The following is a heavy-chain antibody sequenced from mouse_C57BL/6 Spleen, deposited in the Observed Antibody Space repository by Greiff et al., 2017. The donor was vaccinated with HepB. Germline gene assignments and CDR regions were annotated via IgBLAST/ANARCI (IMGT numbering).Heavy chain of an antibody. CDR1: GYTFTDYY. Sequence: VQLQQSGAELVRPGASVKLSCKASGYTFTDYYINWVKQRPGQGLEWIARIYPGSGNTYYNEKFKGKATLTAEKSSSTAYMQLSSLTSEDSAVYFCARFLKLPYFDYWGQGTTLTVSS. J-gene: IGHJ2*01. V-gene: IGHV1-76*01. D-gene: IGHD1-1*01. CDR3: ARFLKLPYFDY. CDR2: IYPGSGNT.